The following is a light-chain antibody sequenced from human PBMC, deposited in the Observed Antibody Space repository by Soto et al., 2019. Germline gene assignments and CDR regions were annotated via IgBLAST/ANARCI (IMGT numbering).Light chain of an antibody. CDR1: QSISSW. V-gene: IGKV1-5*03. Sequence: DIQMTQSPSTLSASVGDRVTITCRASQSISSWLAWYQQKPGKAPKLLIYKASSLESVFPSRFTGSGSGPEFTLNISSLQPDDFATYYSQQYNSYPWTFGQGTQVDIK. CDR3: QQYNSYPWT. J-gene: IGKJ1*01. CDR2: KAS.